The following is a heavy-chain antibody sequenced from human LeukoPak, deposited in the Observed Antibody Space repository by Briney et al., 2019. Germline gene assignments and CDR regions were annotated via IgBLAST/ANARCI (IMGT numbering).Heavy chain of an antibody. CDR1: GGSISSSSYY. CDR3: ARDRRFEDSSSWYDY. Sequence: SETLSLTCTVSGGSISSSSYYWGWIRQPPGKGLEWIGSIYYSGSTYYNPSLKSRVTISVDTSKNQFSLKLSSVTAADTAVYYCARDRRFEDSSSWYDYWGQGTLVTVSS. D-gene: IGHD6-13*01. J-gene: IGHJ4*02. V-gene: IGHV4-39*07. CDR2: IYYSGST.